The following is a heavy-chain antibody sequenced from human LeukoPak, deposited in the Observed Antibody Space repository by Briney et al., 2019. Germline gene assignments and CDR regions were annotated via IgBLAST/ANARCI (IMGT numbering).Heavy chain of an antibody. D-gene: IGHD5-18*01. CDR1: GYTFTGYY. CDR2: INPNSGGT. V-gene: IGHV1-2*02. Sequence: ASVKVSCKASGYTFTGYYMHWVRQAPGQGLEWMGWINPNSGGTNYAQKFQGRVTMTRDTSISTAYMELSRLRSDDTAVYHCARDLKSGYSYGSCWGQGTLVTVSS. J-gene: IGHJ4*02. CDR3: ARDLKSGYSYGSC.